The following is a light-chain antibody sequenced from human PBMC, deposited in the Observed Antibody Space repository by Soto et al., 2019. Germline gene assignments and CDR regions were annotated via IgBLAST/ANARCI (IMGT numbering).Light chain of an antibody. CDR2: DVT. Sequence: QSVLTQPASVSGPPGQSITISCTGTSSDVGAYNYVSWYQHHPGKAPRLVIYDVTNRPSGISDRFSGSKSGNTASLTISGLLAEDEADYYCTSYTSTSPYVFGTGTKVTVL. CDR1: SSDVGAYNY. V-gene: IGLV2-14*01. CDR3: TSYTSTSPYV. J-gene: IGLJ1*01.